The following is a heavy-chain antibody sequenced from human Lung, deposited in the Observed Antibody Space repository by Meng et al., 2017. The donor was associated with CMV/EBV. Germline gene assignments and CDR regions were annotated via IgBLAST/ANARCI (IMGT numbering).Heavy chain of an antibody. CDR2: VYYSGGN. CDR1: GGFISSYH. CDR3: ATLATLNTHRFDN. D-gene: IGHD1-1*01. Sequence: SXTXSFXCTVAGGFISSYHWSWLRQPPGKGLEWIGHVYYSGGNNYNPSLKSRVTTSLDKSKNQFSLNLTSVTAADTAVYYCATLATLNTHRFDNWGQGVLVTVSS. V-gene: IGHV4-59*03. J-gene: IGHJ4*02.